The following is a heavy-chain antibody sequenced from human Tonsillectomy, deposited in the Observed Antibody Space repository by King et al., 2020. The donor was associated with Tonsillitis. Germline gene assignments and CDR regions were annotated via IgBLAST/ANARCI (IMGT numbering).Heavy chain of an antibody. V-gene: IGHV3-48*01. Sequence: VQLVESGGGLVQPGGSLRLSCAASGFTFSDYSMNWVRQAPGKGLEWVSYVSGSSSTIYYADSVKGRFTVSRDNPKNSLYLQMNSLTAEDTAVYYCARDRTYYYDSSGYSTQEYFDYWGQGTLVTVSS. D-gene: IGHD3-22*01. J-gene: IGHJ4*02. CDR3: ARDRTYYYDSSGYSTQEYFDY. CDR2: VSGSSSTI. CDR1: GFTFSDYS.